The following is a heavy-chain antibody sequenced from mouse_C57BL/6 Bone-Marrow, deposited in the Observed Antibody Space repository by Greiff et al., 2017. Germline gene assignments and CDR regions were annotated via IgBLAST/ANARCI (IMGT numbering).Heavy chain of an antibody. CDR3: ARHGAVAYYYAMDY. D-gene: IGHD1-1*02. V-gene: IGHV5-12*01. Sequence: EVQLVESGGGLVQPGGSLKLSCAASGFTFSDYYMYWVRQTPEKRLEWVAYISNGGGSTYYPDTVKGRFTISRDNAKNTLYLQMSRLQSEDTAMYYCARHGAVAYYYAMDYWGQGTSVTVSS. CDR1: GFTFSDYY. J-gene: IGHJ4*01. CDR2: ISNGGGST.